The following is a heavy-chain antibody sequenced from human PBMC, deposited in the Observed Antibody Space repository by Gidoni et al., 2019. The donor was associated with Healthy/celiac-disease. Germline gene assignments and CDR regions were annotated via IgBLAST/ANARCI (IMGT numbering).Heavy chain of an antibody. J-gene: IGHJ5*02. CDR2: RKQDGSEK. V-gene: IGHV3-7*04. Sequence: EVQLLESGGGLAQPGGSLSLSGAASGFTFSSYWWSWVCQAPGKGLEWVANRKQDGSEKDYVDSVKGRFTISRDNAKNSLYLQMNSLRAEDTAVYYCARDVFGQYSGYDLSWFDPWGQGTLVTVSS. D-gene: IGHD5-12*01. CDR3: ARDVFGQYSGYDLSWFDP. CDR1: GFTFSSYW.